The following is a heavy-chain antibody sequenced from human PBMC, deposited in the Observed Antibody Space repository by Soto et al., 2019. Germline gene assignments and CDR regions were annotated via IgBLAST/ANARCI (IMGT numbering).Heavy chain of an antibody. CDR1: GGSFGTNY. Sequence: SETLSLTCTISGGSFGTNYWSWIRQAPGKGLEWIGYTYHTGSTKYNPSLKSRATISVDTSKNQFSLTLNSAAAADTAVYYCATDSAGRGPFDPWGQGILVPVSS. J-gene: IGHJ5*02. CDR3: ATDSAGRGPFDP. D-gene: IGHD3-10*01. V-gene: IGHV4-59*13. CDR2: TYHTGST.